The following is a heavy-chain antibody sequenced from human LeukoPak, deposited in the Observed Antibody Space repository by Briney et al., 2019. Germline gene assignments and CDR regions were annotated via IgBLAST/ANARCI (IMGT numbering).Heavy chain of an antibody. CDR1: GGSISSYY. D-gene: IGHD6-13*01. CDR3: ARQRVRLRSSDFDY. Sequence: SETLSLTCTVSGGSISSYYWSWIRQPPGKGLEWIGYIYYSGSTNYNPSLKSRVTISVDTSKNQFSLKLSSVTAADTAVYYCARQRVRLRSSDFDYWGQRTLVTVSS. J-gene: IGHJ4*02. V-gene: IGHV4-59*01. CDR2: IYYSGST.